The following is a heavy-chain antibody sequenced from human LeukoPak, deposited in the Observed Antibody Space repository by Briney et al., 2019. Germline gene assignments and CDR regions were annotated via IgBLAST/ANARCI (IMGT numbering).Heavy chain of an antibody. CDR2: VSAHSAYT. J-gene: IGHJ6*04. Sequence: ASVKVSCKASGYTFISFGITWVRQAPGQGLEWMGWVSAHSAYTNVPRNLQDRVTMTTDTSTSTAYMELRSLRPEDTAVYYCARVRANYDFWSGYRMDVWGKGTTVIVAS. D-gene: IGHD3-3*01. V-gene: IGHV1-18*01. CDR3: ARVRANYDFWSGYRMDV. CDR1: GYTFISFG.